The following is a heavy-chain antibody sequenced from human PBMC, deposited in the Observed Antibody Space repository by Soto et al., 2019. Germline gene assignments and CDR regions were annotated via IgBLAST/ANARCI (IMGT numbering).Heavy chain of an antibody. CDR2: IYHSGST. CDR3: ARVKKGMVRGVIYYGMDV. J-gene: IGHJ6*02. Sequence: SETLSLTCTVSGYSISSGYYWGWIRQPPGKGLEWIGSIYHSGSTYYNPSLKSRVTISVDTSKNQFSLKLSSVTAADTAVYYCARVKKGMVRGVIYYGMDVWGQGTTVTVSS. CDR1: GYSISSGYY. D-gene: IGHD3-10*01. V-gene: IGHV4-38-2*02.